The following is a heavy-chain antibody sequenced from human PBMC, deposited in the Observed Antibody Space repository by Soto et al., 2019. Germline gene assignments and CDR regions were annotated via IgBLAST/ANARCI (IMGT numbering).Heavy chain of an antibody. CDR3: AKDRKSGSGWYWDY. V-gene: IGHV3-23*01. CDR1: GFTFSSYG. J-gene: IGHJ4*02. CDR2: ISGSGTST. Sequence: PGGSLRLSCAASGFTFSSYGMHWVRQAPGKGLEWVSAISGSGTSTYDADSVKGRFSISRDNSKNTLYLQMNSLRAEDTAVYYCAKDRKSGSGWYWDYWGQGTLVTVYS. D-gene: IGHD6-19*01.